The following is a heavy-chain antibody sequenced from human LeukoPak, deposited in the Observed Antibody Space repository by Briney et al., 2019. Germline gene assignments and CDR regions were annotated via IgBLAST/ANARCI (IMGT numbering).Heavy chain of an antibody. CDR2: IYTTGAT. CDR1: SGSINSYY. Sequence: SETLSLTCTVSSGSINSYYWGWVRQPPGKGLERIGRIYTTGATQYNPSLKSRVTMSIDTSTNQFSLNLRSMTAADTAVYYCGRQGYTAGYYFLDFWSQGTLVAVS. J-gene: IGHJ4*02. D-gene: IGHD1-26*01. V-gene: IGHV4-4*07. CDR3: GRQGYTAGYYFLDF.